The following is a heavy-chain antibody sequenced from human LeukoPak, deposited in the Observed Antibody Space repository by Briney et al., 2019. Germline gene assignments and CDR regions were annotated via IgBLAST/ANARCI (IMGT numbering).Heavy chain of an antibody. D-gene: IGHD2-8*01. V-gene: IGHV3-30-3*01. CDR1: GFTFSSYA. Sequence: GGSLRLSCAASGFTFSSYAMHWVRQAPGKGLEWVAVISYDGSNKYYAESVKGRFTISRDNTKTTLYLQMNSPRAEGTAVYYCAGERPSACGRGVYDYYYGMDAWGQGTTVTVSS. J-gene: IGHJ6*02. CDR2: ISYDGSNK. CDR3: AGERPSACGRGVYDYYYGMDA.